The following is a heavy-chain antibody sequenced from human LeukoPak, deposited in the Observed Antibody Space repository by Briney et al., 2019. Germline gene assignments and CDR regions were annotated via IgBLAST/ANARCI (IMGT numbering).Heavy chain of an antibody. J-gene: IGHJ5*02. CDR2: ISSTGSTK. D-gene: IGHD1-26*01. Sequence: GGSLRLSCAASGFTFSRYTMNWVRQAPGKGLEWVSYISSTGSTKYYADSVKGRFTISRDNAKNSLYLQMSSLRVEDTAVYYCPRGSEWDLLGSCDRWGQGTLVTVSS. CDR1: GFTFSRYT. V-gene: IGHV3-48*04. CDR3: PRGSEWDLLGSCDR.